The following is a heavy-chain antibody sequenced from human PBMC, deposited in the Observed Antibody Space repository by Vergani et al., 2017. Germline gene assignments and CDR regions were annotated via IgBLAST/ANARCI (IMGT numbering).Heavy chain of an antibody. Sequence: QVQLVQSGAEVKKPGASVKVSCKVSGYTLTELSMHWVRQAPGKGLEWMGGFDPEDGETIYAQKFQGRVTITADESTSTAYMELSSLRSEDTAVYYCASPTWGDIVVVPAAKRGAFDIWGQGTMVTVSS. J-gene: IGHJ3*02. V-gene: IGHV1-24*01. CDR1: GYTLTELS. CDR2: FDPEDGET. D-gene: IGHD2-2*01. CDR3: ASPTWGDIVVVPAAKRGAFDI.